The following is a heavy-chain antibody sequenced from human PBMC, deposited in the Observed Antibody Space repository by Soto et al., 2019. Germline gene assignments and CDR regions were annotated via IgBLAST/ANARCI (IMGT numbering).Heavy chain of an antibody. CDR3: ARGRGRYYYYMDV. Sequence: ASVKVSCKASGYTFTGYYMHWVRQAPGQGLEWMGWINPNSGGTNYAQKFQGWVTMTRDTSISTAYMELSRLRSDDTAVYYCARGRGRYYYYMDVLGKGTTVTVSS. CDR2: INPNSGGT. J-gene: IGHJ6*03. V-gene: IGHV1-2*04. CDR1: GYTFTGYY.